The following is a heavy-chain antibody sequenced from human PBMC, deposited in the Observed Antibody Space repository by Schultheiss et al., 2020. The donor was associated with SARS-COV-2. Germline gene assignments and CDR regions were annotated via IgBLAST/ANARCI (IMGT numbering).Heavy chain of an antibody. CDR1: GYTFTGYY. CDR3: ARANEVIIYQGGYYYGMDV. Sequence: ASVKVSCKASGYTFTGYYMHWVRQAPGQGLEWMGRINPNSGGTNYAQKFQGRVTMTRDTSISTAYMELSRLRSDDTAVYYCARANEVIIYQGGYYYGMDVWGQGTTVTVSS. J-gene: IGHJ6*02. V-gene: IGHV1-2*06. D-gene: IGHD3-3*01. CDR2: INPNSGGT.